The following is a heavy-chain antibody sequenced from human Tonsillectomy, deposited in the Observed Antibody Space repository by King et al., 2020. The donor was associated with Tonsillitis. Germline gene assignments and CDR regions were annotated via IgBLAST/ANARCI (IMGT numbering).Heavy chain of an antibody. CDR2: IDWEDDK. Sequence: VTLKESGPAVVKPTQTLTLTCTFSGFSLSTSGMCVNWVRQPPGKALEWLARIDWEDDKYYSTSLKTRLTISKDTSKHQVVLRMTNMDPVDTANYYCARMVLVDYYYYAMDVWGQGTTVTVSS. CDR1: GFSLSTSGMC. V-gene: IGHV2-70*15. J-gene: IGHJ6*02. D-gene: IGHD1-26*01. CDR3: ARMVLVDYYYYAMDV.